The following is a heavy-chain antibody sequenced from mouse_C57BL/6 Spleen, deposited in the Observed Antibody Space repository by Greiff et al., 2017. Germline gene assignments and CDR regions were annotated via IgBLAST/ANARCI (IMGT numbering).Heavy chain of an antibody. Sequence: EVQGVESGGGLVKPGGSLKLSCAASGFTFSDYGMHWVRQAPEKGLEWVAYISSGSGTIYYADTVKGRFTISRDNAKNTLFLQMTSLRSEDTAMYYCANELGRAWFAYWGQGTLVTVSA. J-gene: IGHJ3*01. CDR3: ANELGRAWFAY. CDR2: ISSGSGTI. D-gene: IGHD4-1*01. CDR1: GFTFSDYG. V-gene: IGHV5-17*01.